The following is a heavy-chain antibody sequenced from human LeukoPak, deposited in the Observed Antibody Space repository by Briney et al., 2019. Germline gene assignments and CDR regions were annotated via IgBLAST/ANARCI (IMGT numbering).Heavy chain of an antibody. CDR2: IYHTGNT. V-gene: IGHV4-38-2*01. CDR1: GYSISSGFY. J-gene: IGHJ4*02. Sequence: KPSETLSLTCAVSGYSISSGFYWGWIRQPPGKGLEWIGSIYHTGNTYYNPSLKSRVILSVDTSKNQFSLKLSSVTAADTAVYYCARAQLWLPFDYWGQGTLVTVSS. D-gene: IGHD5-18*01. CDR3: ARAQLWLPFDY.